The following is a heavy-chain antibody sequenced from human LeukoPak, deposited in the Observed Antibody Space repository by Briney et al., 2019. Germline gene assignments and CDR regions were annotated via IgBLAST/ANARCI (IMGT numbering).Heavy chain of an antibody. V-gene: IGHV3-23*01. CDR2: ISGSGYST. D-gene: IGHD3-10*01. CDR1: GFTFSNYA. J-gene: IGHJ4*02. CDR3: ARVQWFGESHSYYFDY. Sequence: GGSLRLSCAASGFTFSNYAMSWVRQAPGKGLEWVSGISGSGYSTYYADSVRGRFTISRDNSKNTLYLQMNSLRAEDTAVYYCARVQWFGESHSYYFDYWGQGTLVTVSS.